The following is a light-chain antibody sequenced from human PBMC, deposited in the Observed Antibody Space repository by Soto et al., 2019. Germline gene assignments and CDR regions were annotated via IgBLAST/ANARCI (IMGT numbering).Light chain of an antibody. Sequence: DIQMTQSPSSLSASVGDRVNSTCRASQGISNYLAWYQQKPGKVPTLLIYAASTLQSGVPSRFSGSGSGTDFILTISSLQPDDVATYYCQKYNSAPPLTFGGGTKVDIK. CDR1: QGISNY. CDR3: QKYNSAPPLT. CDR2: AAS. V-gene: IGKV1-27*01. J-gene: IGKJ4*01.